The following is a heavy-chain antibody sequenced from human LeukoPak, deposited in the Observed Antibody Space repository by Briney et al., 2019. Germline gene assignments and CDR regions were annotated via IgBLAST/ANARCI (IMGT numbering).Heavy chain of an antibody. Sequence: KTSETLSLTCAVYGGSFSGYYWTWVRQPPGKGLEWIGEIIHSGDTTNYNPSLKSRVTISLDTSKSQFSLKLSSVTAADTAVYYCARVLAAATLDYWGQGTLVTVSS. CDR3: ARVLAAATLDY. CDR1: GGSFSGYY. V-gene: IGHV4-34*12. CDR2: IIHSGDTT. J-gene: IGHJ4*02. D-gene: IGHD6-13*01.